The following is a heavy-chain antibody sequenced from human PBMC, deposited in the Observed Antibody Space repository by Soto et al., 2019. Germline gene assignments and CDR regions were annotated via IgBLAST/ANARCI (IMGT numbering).Heavy chain of an antibody. CDR1: GGSISSGGYY. D-gene: IGHD3-3*01. CDR2: IYYSGST. CDR3: ARDVNDFWTRDWYFDL. V-gene: IGHV4-31*03. Sequence: SETLSLTCTVSGGSISSGGYYWSWIRQHPGKGLEWIGYIYYSGSTYYNPSLKSRVTISVDTSKNQFSLKLSSVTAADTAVYYCARDVNDFWTRDWYFDLWGRGTLVTVYS. J-gene: IGHJ2*01.